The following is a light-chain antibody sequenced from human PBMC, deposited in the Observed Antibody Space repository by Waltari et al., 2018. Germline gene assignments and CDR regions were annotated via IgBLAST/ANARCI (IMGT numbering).Light chain of an antibody. J-gene: IGKJ2*03. CDR2: EIY. CDR3: MQGIRLYS. V-gene: IGKV2-29*02. Sequence: DIVMTQSPLSLSVTPGQPASISCKSSEDLLHIDGKTYLYWFVQKPGQSPQLLIQEIYNRLDGVPERFSGTGSATDFTLKISRVEAEDAGIYYCMQGIRLYSFGQGTKLEI. CDR1: EDLLHIDGKTY.